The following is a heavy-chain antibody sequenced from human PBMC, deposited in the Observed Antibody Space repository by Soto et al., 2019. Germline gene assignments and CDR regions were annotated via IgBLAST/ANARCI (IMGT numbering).Heavy chain of an antibody. J-gene: IGHJ4*02. Sequence: EVQLVESGGGLVQPGGSLRLSCAASGFTFSSYPMHWVRQAPGKGLEYVSVISSNGGSTDYANSVKGRFTISRDNSKNTLYLQMGSLRAEDMAVYYCARGSNGYHFDYWGQGTLVTVSS. V-gene: IGHV3-64*01. CDR1: GFTFSSYP. CDR3: ARGSNGYHFDY. CDR2: ISSNGGST. D-gene: IGHD1-1*01.